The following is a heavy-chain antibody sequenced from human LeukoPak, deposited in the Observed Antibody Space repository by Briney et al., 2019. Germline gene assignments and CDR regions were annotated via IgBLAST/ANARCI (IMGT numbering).Heavy chain of an antibody. CDR2: INPSGGST. CDR1: GYTFTDYY. CDR3: ARDQSMVRGGWFDP. V-gene: IGHV1-46*01. Sequence: ASVKVSCKASGYTFTDYYMHWVRQAPGQRLEWMGIINPSGGSTSYAQKFQGRVTMTRDMSTSTVYMELSSLRSEDTAVYYCARDQSMVRGGWFDPWGQGTLATVSS. D-gene: IGHD3-10*01. J-gene: IGHJ5*02.